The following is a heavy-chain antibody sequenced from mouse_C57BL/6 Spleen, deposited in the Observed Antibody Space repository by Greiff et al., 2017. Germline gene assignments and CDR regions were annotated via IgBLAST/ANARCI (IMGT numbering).Heavy chain of an antibody. CDR2: ISYDGSN. CDR3: ARGGSGYGYYAMDY. CDR1: GYSITSGYY. D-gene: IGHD3-2*02. J-gene: IGHJ4*01. Sequence: EVKLMESGPGLVKPSQSLSLTCSVTGYSITSGYYWNWIRQFPGNKLEWMGYISYDGSNNYNPSLKNRISITRDTSKNQFFLKLNSVTTEDTATYYCARGGSGYGYYAMDYWGQGTSVTVSS. V-gene: IGHV3-6*01.